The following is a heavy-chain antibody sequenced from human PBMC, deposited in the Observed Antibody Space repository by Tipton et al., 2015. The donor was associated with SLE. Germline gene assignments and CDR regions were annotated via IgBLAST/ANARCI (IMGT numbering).Heavy chain of an antibody. CDR1: GASISTSDFY. CDR3: ARAIVYCSSPGSCFPEGVDP. Sequence: TLSLTCTVSGASISTSDFYWGWIRQPAGKGLEWIGRISTSGSTNYSPSLMSRLTISIDTSKNQFSLRLSSATAADTAVYYCARAIVYCSSPGSCFPEGVDPWGQGTLVTVSS. CDR2: ISTSGST. J-gene: IGHJ5*02. V-gene: IGHV4-61*02. D-gene: IGHD2-2*01.